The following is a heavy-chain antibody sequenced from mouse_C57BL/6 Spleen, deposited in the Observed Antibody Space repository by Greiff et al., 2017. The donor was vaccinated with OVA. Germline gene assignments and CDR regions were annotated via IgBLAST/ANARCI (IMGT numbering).Heavy chain of an antibody. D-gene: IGHD2-4*01. J-gene: IGHJ3*01. CDR1: GYAFTNYL. V-gene: IGHV1-54*01. CDR3: ARRDYDGAY. Sequence: QVQLQQSGAELVRPGTSVKVSCKASGYAFTNYLIEWVKQRPGQGLEWIGVINPGSGGTNYNEKFKGKATLTADKSSSTAYMQLSSLTSEDSAVYFCARRDYDGAYWGQGTLVTVSA. CDR2: INPGSGGT.